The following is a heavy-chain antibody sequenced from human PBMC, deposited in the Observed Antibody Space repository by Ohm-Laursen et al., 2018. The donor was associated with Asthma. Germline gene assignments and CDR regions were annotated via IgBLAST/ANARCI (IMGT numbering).Heavy chain of an antibody. CDR1: GFTFNNYA. Sequence: SLRLSCAASGFTFNNYAMHWVRQAAGKGLDWVAVISYDGSNKYYADSVKGRFTISRDNSKNTLYLQMNSLRAEDTAVYYCARDGLYDILTGYYNVLGYWGQGTLVTVSS. V-gene: IGHV3-30-3*01. J-gene: IGHJ4*02. CDR3: ARDGLYDILTGYYNVLGY. CDR2: ISYDGSNK. D-gene: IGHD3-9*01.